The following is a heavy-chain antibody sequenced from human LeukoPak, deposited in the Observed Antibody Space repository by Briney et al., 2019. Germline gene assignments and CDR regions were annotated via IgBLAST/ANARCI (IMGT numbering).Heavy chain of an antibody. Sequence: SETLSLTXTVSGGSIGSGSYYWTWIRQPAGKGLEWIGRIYTSGSTNYNPSLKSRVTISGDTSKNQFSLKLSSVTAADTAVYYCARVPTAILVLDYWGQGTLVTVSS. CDR1: GGSIGSGSYY. V-gene: IGHV4-61*02. CDR3: ARVPTAILVLDY. D-gene: IGHD2-2*01. CDR2: IYTSGST. J-gene: IGHJ4*02.